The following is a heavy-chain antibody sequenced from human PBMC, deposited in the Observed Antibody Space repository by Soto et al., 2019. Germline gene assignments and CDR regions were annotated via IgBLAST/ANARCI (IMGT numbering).Heavy chain of an antibody. CDR2: IDASGST. J-gene: IGHJ5*02. CDR3: ARDLNYDFWSERDKYFDP. Sequence: SETHSLTCPGSGVSIRSYQGILLRTPGGKGLEWIGRIDASGSTNYNPSLKSRVIMSVDTSKNQFSLKVTSVTAADTAVYYCARDLNYDFWSERDKYFDPWGQGTLVTVSS. D-gene: IGHD3-3*01. CDR1: GVSIRSYQ. V-gene: IGHV4-4*07.